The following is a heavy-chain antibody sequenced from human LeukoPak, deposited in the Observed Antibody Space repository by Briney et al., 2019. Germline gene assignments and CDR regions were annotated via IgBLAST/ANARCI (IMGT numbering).Heavy chain of an antibody. J-gene: IGHJ4*02. CDR2: INPSSGGA. CDR1: GYTFIGHY. V-gene: IGHV1-2*02. Sequence: ASVKVSCKASGYTFIGHYIHWVRQAPGQGLEWMGWINPSSGGANYAQKSQGRVTMTRGTSTSTAFMELSSLRSDDTAVYYCARALNRYYFDFWGQGTQVTVSS. CDR3: ARALNRYYFDF.